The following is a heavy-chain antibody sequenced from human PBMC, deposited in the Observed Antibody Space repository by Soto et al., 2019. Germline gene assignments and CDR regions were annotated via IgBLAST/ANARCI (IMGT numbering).Heavy chain of an antibody. CDR3: ARELVYLDY. CDR1: GLTVSGNF. CDR2: IYYSGST. V-gene: IGHV4-31*02. J-gene: IGHJ4*02. Sequence: LRLSCAASGLTVSGNFMSWVRQHPGKGLEWIGYIYYSGSTYYNPSLKSRVTISVDTSKNQFSLKLSSVTAADTAVYYCARELVYLDYWGQGTLVTVSS. D-gene: IGHD2-8*02.